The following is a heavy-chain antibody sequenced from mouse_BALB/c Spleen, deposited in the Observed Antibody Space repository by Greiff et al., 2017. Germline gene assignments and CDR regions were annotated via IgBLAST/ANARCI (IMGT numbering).Heavy chain of an antibody. CDR2: INSDGGST. D-gene: IGHD4-1*01. Sequence: EVQGVESGGGLVQPGESLKLSCESNEYEFPSHDMSWVRKTPEKRLELVAAINSDGGSTYYPDTMERRFIISRDNTKKTLYLQMSSLRSEDTALYYCARQGTGTGAYAMDYWGQGTSVTVSS. CDR1: EYEFPSHD. J-gene: IGHJ4*01. V-gene: IGHV5-2*01. CDR3: ARQGTGTGAYAMDY.